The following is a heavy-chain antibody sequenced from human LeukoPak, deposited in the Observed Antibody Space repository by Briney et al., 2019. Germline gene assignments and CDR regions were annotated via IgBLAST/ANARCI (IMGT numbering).Heavy chain of an antibody. CDR3: ARLYYDFWSGYYQNWFDP. D-gene: IGHD3-3*01. CDR1: GGSFSGYY. Sequence: PSETLSLTCAVYGGSFSGYYWSWIRQPPGKWLEWIGEINHSGSTNYNPSLKSRVTISVDTSKNQFSLKLGSVTAADTAVYYCARLYYDFWSGYYQNWFDPWGQGTLVTVSS. J-gene: IGHJ5*02. V-gene: IGHV4-34*01. CDR2: INHSGST.